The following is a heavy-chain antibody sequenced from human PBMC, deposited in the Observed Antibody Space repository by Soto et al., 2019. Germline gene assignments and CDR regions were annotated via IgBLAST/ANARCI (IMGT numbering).Heavy chain of an antibody. J-gene: IGHJ6*02. Sequence: GGSLRLSCAASGFTFSSYSMNWVRQAPGKGLEWVSSISSSSSYIYYADSVKGRFTISRDNVKNSLYLQMNSLRAEDTAVYYCARVLSGSGYYSDGMDVWGQGTTVTVSS. V-gene: IGHV3-21*01. CDR1: GFTFSSYS. CDR2: ISSSSSYI. CDR3: ARVLSGSGYYSDGMDV. D-gene: IGHD3-22*01.